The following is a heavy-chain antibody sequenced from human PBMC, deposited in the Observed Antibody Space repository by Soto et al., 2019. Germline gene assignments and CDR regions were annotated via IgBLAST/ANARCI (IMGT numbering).Heavy chain of an antibody. J-gene: IGHJ6*02. CDR2: ISTYNGNT. D-gene: IGHD6-6*01. CDR3: ARGRGDGAGRHQYYYYGMDF. V-gene: IGHV1-18*04. CDR1: GYTFTRYD. Sequence: ASVKVSCKAFGYTFTRYDINWVRQAPGQGLEWMGWISTYNGNTNYAQNLQGRVTMTIDTSTSTAYMDLRSLRSDDTAVYYCARGRGDGAGRHQYYYYGMDFWGQGTTVIVSS.